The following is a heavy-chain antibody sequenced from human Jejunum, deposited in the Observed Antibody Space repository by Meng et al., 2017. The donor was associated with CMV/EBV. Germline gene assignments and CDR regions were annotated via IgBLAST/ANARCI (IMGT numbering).Heavy chain of an antibody. CDR2: ISHTGST. V-gene: IGHV4-34*01. J-gene: IGHJ4*02. CDR1: GGSLTGSY. CDR3: ARGMAERETTTYFDY. D-gene: IGHD5-24*01. Sequence: FGGSLTGSYWSWIRQSPEKGLEWSGEISHTGSTNYNPSLRSRVLLSVGTSTNQISLKLRSLTAADAAVYYCARGMAERETTTYFDYWGQGTLVTVSS.